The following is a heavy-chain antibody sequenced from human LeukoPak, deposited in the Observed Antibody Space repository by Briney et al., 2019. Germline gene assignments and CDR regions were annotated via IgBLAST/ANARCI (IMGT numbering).Heavy chain of an antibody. CDR3: AKDFQKVYSSGWGLDAFDI. J-gene: IGHJ3*02. D-gene: IGHD6-19*01. Sequence: GGSLRLSCAASGFTVSSNYMSWVRQAPGTGLEWVSLIYSGGYSGVNTYYADSVKGRFTISRDNSKNTLYLQMNSLRAEDTAVYYCAKDFQKVYSSGWGLDAFDIWGQGTMVTVSS. V-gene: IGHV3-66*03. CDR1: GFTVSSNY. CDR2: IYSGGYSGVNT.